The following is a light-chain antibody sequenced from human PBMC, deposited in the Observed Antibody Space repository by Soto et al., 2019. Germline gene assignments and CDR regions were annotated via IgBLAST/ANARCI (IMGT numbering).Light chain of an antibody. Sequence: QSALTQPASVSGSPGQSITISCTGTSSDVGNYNLVSWYQQHPGKAPKLMIYEGSKRPSGVSNRFSGSKSGNTASLTISGLQAEDEAHYYCCSYARSSTYVFGTGTQLTVL. J-gene: IGLJ1*01. CDR1: SSDVGNYNL. CDR2: EGS. CDR3: CSYARSSTYV. V-gene: IGLV2-23*01.